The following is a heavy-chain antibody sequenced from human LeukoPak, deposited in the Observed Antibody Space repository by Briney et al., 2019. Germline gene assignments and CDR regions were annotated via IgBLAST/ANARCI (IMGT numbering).Heavy chain of an antibody. CDR2: IYSGGST. J-gene: IGHJ6*02. CDR1: GFTVSSNY. D-gene: IGHD3-9*01. V-gene: IGHV3-53*04. CDR3: ARGHYDILTGYYTEYYYYGMDV. Sequence: GGSLRLSCAASGFTVSSNYMSWVRQAPGKGLEWVSVIYSGGSTYYADSVKGRFTISRHNSKNTLYLQMNSLRAEDTAVYYCARGHYDILTGYYTEYYYYGMDVWGQGTTVTVSS.